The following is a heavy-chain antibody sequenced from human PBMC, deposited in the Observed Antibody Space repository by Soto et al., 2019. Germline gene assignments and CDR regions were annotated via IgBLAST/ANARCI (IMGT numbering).Heavy chain of an antibody. CDR2: IYPMFGAA. D-gene: IGHD3-10*01. V-gene: IGHV1-69*19. CDR3: AREVQVHTPAVAY. J-gene: IGHJ4*02. Sequence: QVQLVQSGAEMKKPGSSVKVSCQSSGGTFNTYAMNWVRQAPGQGPEWMGDIYPMFGAANYAPKFQGRVTITADEYTGTLFIQLSSVTSEDTAVYFCAREVQVHTPAVAYCGQGTLVTVSS. CDR1: GGTFNTYA.